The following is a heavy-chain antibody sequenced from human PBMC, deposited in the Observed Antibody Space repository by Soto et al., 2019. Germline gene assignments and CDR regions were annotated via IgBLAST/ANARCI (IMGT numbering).Heavy chain of an antibody. D-gene: IGHD3-3*01. J-gene: IGHJ6*02. Sequence: SGPTLVNPTETLTLTCTVSAFSLSNARIGVSCIRQPPGKPLEWLAHIVSIDEKSYSTSVKCRLTISKDTSKSQVVLTMTNMDPVDTATYYCARIPIRYDLWSGYENYYYYGMDVWGQGT. V-gene: IGHV2-26*01. CDR1: AFSLSNARIG. CDR3: ARIPIRYDLWSGYENYYYYGMDV. CDR2: IVSIDEK.